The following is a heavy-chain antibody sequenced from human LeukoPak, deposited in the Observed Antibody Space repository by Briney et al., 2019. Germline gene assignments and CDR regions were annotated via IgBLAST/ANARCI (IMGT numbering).Heavy chain of an antibody. CDR3: AKDVISVAGTPRYFDY. CDR1: GFTFSSYA. Sequence: GGSLRLSCAASGFTFSSYAMSWVRQAPGKGLEWVSAISASDGSTYYADSVKGRFTISRDNSKNTLYLQMNNLRDEDAAVYYCAKDVISVAGTPRYFDYWGQGTLVTVSS. J-gene: IGHJ4*02. CDR2: ISASDGST. V-gene: IGHV3-23*01. D-gene: IGHD6-19*01.